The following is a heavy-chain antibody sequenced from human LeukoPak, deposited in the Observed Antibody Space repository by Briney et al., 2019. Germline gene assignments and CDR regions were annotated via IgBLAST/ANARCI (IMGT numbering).Heavy chain of an antibody. CDR2: IHGGGAT. Sequence: GGSLRLSCAVSGFTFSNYNMNWVRQAPGKGLEWVSSIHGGGATYYADSVRARFTISRDNSKNTLSLQINSLRAEDTALYYCAKNYYMDVWGKGTTVTVSS. CDR3: AKNYYMDV. J-gene: IGHJ6*03. CDR1: GFTFSNYN. V-gene: IGHV3-23*01.